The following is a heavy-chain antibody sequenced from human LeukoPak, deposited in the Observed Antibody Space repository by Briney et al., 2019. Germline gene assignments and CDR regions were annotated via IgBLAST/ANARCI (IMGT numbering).Heavy chain of an antibody. CDR1: GFTFSSYG. Sequence: GGSLRLSCGASGFTFSSYGMHWVRQAPGKGLKWVAFIRYDGSNKYYADSVKGRFTISRDNSKNTLYLQMNSLRAEDTAVYYCAKDGGYSYGPDYWGQGTQAYWGQGTLVTVSS. CDR2: IRYDGSNK. D-gene: IGHD5-18*01. CDR3: AKDGGYSYGPDYWGQGTQAY. V-gene: IGHV3-30*02. J-gene: IGHJ4*02.